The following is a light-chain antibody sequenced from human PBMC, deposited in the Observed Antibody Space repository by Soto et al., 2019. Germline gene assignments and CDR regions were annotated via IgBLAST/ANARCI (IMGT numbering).Light chain of an antibody. Sequence: QSVLTQPRSVSGSPGQSVTISCTGTSSDVGGYNYVSWYQQHPGKAPKLMIYDVNKRPSGVPDRFSGSKSGNTASLTISGLQAEDEADYYCCSYAGSYTLYVFGTGTKLTVL. CDR2: DVN. CDR1: SSDVGGYNY. J-gene: IGLJ1*01. CDR3: CSYAGSYTLYV. V-gene: IGLV2-11*01.